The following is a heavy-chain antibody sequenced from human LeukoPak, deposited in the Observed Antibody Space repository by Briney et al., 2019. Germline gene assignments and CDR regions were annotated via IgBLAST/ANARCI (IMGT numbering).Heavy chain of an antibody. CDR3: ARSYDSSGEYSDY. CDR2: ISSSGSTI. Sequence: GGSLRLSCAASGFTFSSYGMTWVRQAPGKGLEWVSYISSSGSTIYYADSVKGRFTISRDNAKNSLYLQMNSLRAEDTAVYYCARSYDSSGEYSDYWGQGTLVTVSS. CDR1: GFTFSSYG. D-gene: IGHD3-22*01. V-gene: IGHV3-48*04. J-gene: IGHJ4*02.